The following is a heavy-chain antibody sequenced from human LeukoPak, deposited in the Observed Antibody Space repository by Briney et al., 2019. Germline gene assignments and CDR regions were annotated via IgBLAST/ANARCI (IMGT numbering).Heavy chain of an antibody. V-gene: IGHV3-11*04. J-gene: IGHJ6*03. CDR1: GFTFSDYY. D-gene: IGHD3-3*01. CDR3: ASCNRLEGHYDFWSGYLTPYYYYYMDV. CDR2: ISSSGSTI. Sequence: GGSLRLSCAASGFTFSDYYMSWIRQAPGKGLEWVSYISSSGSTIYYADSVKGRFTISRDNAKNSLYLQMNSLRAEDTAVYYCASCNRLEGHYDFWSGYLTPYYYYYMDVRGKGTTVTVSS.